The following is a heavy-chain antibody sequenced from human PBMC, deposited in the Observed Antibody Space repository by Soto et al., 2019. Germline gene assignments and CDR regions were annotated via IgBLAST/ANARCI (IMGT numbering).Heavy chain of an antibody. Sequence: EVQLVESGGGLVQPGGSLRLSCAASGFTFNNYDMHWVRQSSGKGLEWVSTIGTAGDPYYLDSVKGRFTVSRDDATNFLYLQMHSLRAEAMAVDYCARGADWRGGTCYSWYFDLWGRGTLVTVSS. J-gene: IGHJ2*01. V-gene: IGHV3-13*05. CDR1: GFTFNNYD. D-gene: IGHD2-15*01. CDR2: IGTAGDP. CDR3: ARGADWRGGTCYSWYFDL.